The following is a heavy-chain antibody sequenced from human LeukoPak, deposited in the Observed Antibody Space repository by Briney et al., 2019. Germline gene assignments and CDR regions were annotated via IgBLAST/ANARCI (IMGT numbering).Heavy chain of an antibody. CDR1: GFTFSNYW. Sequence: GGSLRLSCSVSGFTFSNYWMTWVRQAPGRGLEFLAIINEDGSEKHHVDSVKGRFTISRDNAKNLLFLEMNSLRDEDTAVYYCARDGSVTYHTAFDYWGQGTLVSVS. CDR2: INEDGSEK. V-gene: IGHV3-7*01. D-gene: IGHD6-19*01. CDR3: ARDGSVTYHTAFDY. J-gene: IGHJ4*02.